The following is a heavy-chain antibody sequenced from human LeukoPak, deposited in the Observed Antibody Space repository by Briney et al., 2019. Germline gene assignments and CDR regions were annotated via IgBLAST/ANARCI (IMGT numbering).Heavy chain of an antibody. Sequence: PSETLSLTCTVSGYSISSGYYWGWIRQPPGKGLEWIGSIHYSGSTNYNPSLKSRVTISVDTSKNQFSLKLSSVTAADTAVYYCARGYCSGGSCYSYYYYNYMDVWGKGTTVTVSS. CDR2: IHYSGST. CDR3: ARGYCSGGSCYSYYYYNYMDV. V-gene: IGHV4-38-2*02. CDR1: GYSISSGYY. J-gene: IGHJ6*03. D-gene: IGHD2-15*01.